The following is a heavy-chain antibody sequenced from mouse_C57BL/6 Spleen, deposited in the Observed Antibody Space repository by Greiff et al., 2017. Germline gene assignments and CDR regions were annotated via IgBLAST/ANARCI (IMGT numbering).Heavy chain of an antibody. J-gene: IGHJ2*01. Sequence: VKLQESGPELVKPGASVKISCKASGYAFSSSWMNWVKQRPGKGLEWIGRIYPGDGDTNYNGKFKGKATLTADKSSSTAYMQLSSLTSEDSAVYFCARGGPSYFDYWGQGTTLTVSS. CDR1: GYAFSSSW. V-gene: IGHV1-82*01. CDR2: IYPGDGDT. CDR3: ARGGPSYFDY.